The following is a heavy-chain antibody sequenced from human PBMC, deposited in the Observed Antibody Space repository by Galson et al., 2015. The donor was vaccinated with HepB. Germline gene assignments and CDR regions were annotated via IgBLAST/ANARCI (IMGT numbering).Heavy chain of an antibody. CDR3: ARYSSSLYAYAMDV. D-gene: IGHD6-6*01. CDR1: GYSFSNYG. V-gene: IGHV1-18*04. J-gene: IGHJ6*02. Sequence: SVKVSCKASGYSFSNYGFIWVRQAPGQGLEWMGWISVYNGNTDYAQKVQDRVTMTTDRSTRSAYMELRSLRSDDTAVYYCARYSSSLYAYAMDVWGQGTTVTVSS. CDR2: ISVYNGNT.